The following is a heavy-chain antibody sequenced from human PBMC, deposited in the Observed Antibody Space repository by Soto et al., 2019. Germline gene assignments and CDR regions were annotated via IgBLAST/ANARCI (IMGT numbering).Heavy chain of an antibody. Sequence: QVQLQESGPGLVKPSETLSLTCSVSGGSISGYYWSWVRQPPGKGLEWIGYIAHSGSTNYNSSLNSRVTIPVDKSKEQFSLKVRSVTDADPAGYSCATYRNAGMEVWGQGTTVTSSS. J-gene: IGHJ6*02. CDR2: IAHSGST. V-gene: IGHV4-59*01. D-gene: IGHD4-4*01. CDR3: ATYRNAGMEV. CDR1: GGSISGYY.